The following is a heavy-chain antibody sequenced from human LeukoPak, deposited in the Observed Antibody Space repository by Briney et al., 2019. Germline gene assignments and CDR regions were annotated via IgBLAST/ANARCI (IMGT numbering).Heavy chain of an antibody. J-gene: IGHJ6*03. D-gene: IGHD2-15*01. CDR1: GYTFSNYG. Sequence: ASVKVSCKASGYTFSNYGISWVRQAPGQGLEWMGIINPSGGSTSYAQKFQGRVTVTRDTSTSTVYMELSSLRSEDTAMYYCARDFFSGVGYYYYYMDVWGKGTTVTISS. CDR2: INPSGGST. V-gene: IGHV1-46*01. CDR3: ARDFFSGVGYYYYYMDV.